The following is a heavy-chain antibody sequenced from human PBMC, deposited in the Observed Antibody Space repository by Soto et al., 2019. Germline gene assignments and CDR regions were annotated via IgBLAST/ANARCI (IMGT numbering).Heavy chain of an antibody. CDR2: IKSQINGGTR. CDR3: AADVIDWGAHALDY. D-gene: IGHD3-16*01. CDR1: GVTCSRAC. Sequence: GVPLRHSWAASGVTCSRACMNLIRQTPGKGLEWVGRIKSQINGGTRDYAAPVKGRFTISRVDSENTVYLEMNSLKTEDTGVYYRAADVIDWGAHALDYWGQGILVTGSS. V-gene: IGHV3-15*07. J-gene: IGHJ4*02.